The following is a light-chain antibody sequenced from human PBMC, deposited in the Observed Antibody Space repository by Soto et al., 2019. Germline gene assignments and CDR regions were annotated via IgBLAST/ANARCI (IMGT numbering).Light chain of an antibody. J-gene: IGLJ2*01. CDR1: CSNIGNNT. CDR3: ATCDDSLNGPV. CDR2: SNN. Sequence: QAVVTQPPSASGTPGQRVTISCSGSCSNIGNNTVNWYQQLPGTAPKLLIYSNNQRPSGVPDRFSGSKSGTSASLAISGLQSEDEAAYYCATCDDSLNGPVFGGGTKLTVL. V-gene: IGLV1-44*01.